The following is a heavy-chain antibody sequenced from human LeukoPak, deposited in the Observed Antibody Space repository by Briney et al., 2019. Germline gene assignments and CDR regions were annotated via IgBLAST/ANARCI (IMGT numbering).Heavy chain of an antibody. J-gene: IGHJ4*02. CDR3: TRGPTGRTFDY. CDR2: IRSKAYGGTT. CDR1: GFTFSSYG. D-gene: IGHD3-10*01. Sequence: GGSLTLSCAASGFTFSSYGIHWVRQAPGKGLEWVGFIRSKAYGGTTEYAASGKGRFTISRDDSKSIAYLQMNSLKTEDTAVYYCTRGPTGRTFDYWGQGTLVTVSS. V-gene: IGHV3-49*04.